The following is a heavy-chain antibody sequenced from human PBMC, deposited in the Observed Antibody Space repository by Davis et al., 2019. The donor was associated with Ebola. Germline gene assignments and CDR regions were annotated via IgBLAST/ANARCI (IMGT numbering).Heavy chain of an antibody. D-gene: IGHD5-18*01. Sequence: HSQTLSLTCAISGDSVSSGGWNWIRQSPSRGLEWLGRTYYSSKWYHDYAVSVKSRIIINLDTSKNQFSLQLNSVTPEDTALYYCARGWLRVGMDVWGEGTTVTVSP. V-gene: IGHV6-1*01. J-gene: IGHJ6*04. CDR1: GDSVSSGG. CDR2: TYYSSKWYH. CDR3: ARGWLRVGMDV.